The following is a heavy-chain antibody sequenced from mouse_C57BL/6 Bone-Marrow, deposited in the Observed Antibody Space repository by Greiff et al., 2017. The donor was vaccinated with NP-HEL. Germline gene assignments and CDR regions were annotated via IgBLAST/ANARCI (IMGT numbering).Heavy chain of an antibody. D-gene: IGHD6-5*01. V-gene: IGHV6-3*01. CDR2: IRLKSDNYAT. CDR3: TGAYTLDY. J-gene: IGHJ2*01. Sequence: EVKVVESGGGLVQPGGSMKLSCVASGFTFSNYWMNWVRQSPEKGLEWVAQIRLKSDNYATHYAESVKGRFTISRDDSKSSVYLQMNNLRAEDTGIYYCTGAYTLDYWGQGTTLTVSS. CDR1: GFTFSNYW.